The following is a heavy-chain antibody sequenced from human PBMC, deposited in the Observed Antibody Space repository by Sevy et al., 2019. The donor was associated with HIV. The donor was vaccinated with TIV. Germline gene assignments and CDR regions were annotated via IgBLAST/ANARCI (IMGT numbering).Heavy chain of an antibody. J-gene: IGHJ4*02. D-gene: IGHD2-8*01. Sequence: GGSLRLSCAASGFTFSKNSMSWVRQPPGKGLEWVSTLSFGCGEINYADSVKGRFTISRDNSKSSMYLQMNNLRPEDTAVYYCAREGCTKPHDYWGQGTLVTVSS. CDR1: GFTFSKNS. CDR3: AREGCTKPHDY. V-gene: IGHV3-23*01. CDR2: LSFGCGEI.